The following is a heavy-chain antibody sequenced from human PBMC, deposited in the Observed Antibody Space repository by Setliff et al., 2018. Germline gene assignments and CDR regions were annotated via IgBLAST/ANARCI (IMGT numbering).Heavy chain of an antibody. Sequence: PSETLSLTCSVSGGSISSSIYYWGWIRQPPGKGLEWIGSIYYSGSTYYSPSLKRRVTISVDTSKNQFSLKLSSVTAADTAVYYCATRTYYDSNGYYYAIAGPFDIWGQGTMVNVSS. CDR1: GGSISSSIYY. D-gene: IGHD3-22*01. CDR3: ATRTYYDSNGYYYAIAGPFDI. CDR2: IYYSGST. V-gene: IGHV4-39*01. J-gene: IGHJ3*02.